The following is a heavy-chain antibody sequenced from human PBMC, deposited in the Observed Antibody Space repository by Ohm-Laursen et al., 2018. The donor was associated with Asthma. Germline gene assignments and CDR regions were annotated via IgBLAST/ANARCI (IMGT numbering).Heavy chain of an antibody. CDR3: ARGGYSGYDLYYAMDV. D-gene: IGHD5-12*01. J-gene: IGHJ6*02. CDR1: GGTFTNYA. CDR2: VIPILGTT. Sequence: SVKVSCKASGGTFTNYAISWVRQAPGQGLEWMGGVIPILGTTNYAQNFQGRITVTADESTSTAYMDLSSLRSEDTAVYYCARGGYSGYDLYYAMDVWGQGTTVTVSS. V-gene: IGHV1-69*13.